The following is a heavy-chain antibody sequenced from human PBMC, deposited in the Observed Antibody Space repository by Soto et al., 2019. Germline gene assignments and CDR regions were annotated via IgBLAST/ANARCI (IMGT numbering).Heavy chain of an antibody. CDR2: VSGSGSTT. CDR3: ARDPRYYDSGGYYDY. CDR1: GFSFTTYA. D-gene: IGHD3-22*01. Sequence: EVQLLESGGGLVQPGGSLRLSCAASGFSFTTYAMGWVRQAPGKGLEWVSAVSGSGSTTYYPDSVNGRFIISRNNANTTAYLYMNSLRAEDTAVYYCARDPRYYDSGGYYDYWGQGALVTVSS. J-gene: IGHJ4*02. V-gene: IGHV3-23*01.